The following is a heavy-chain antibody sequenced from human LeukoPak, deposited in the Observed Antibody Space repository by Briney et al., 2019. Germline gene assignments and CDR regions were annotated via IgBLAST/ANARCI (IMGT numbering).Heavy chain of an antibody. CDR2: IISYSSYI. V-gene: IGHV3-21*04. Sequence: GGSLRLSCAASGFSFSSSTMHWVRQTPGKGLEWVSSIISYSSYIYYADSVKGRFTISRDNAKNSLYLQMNSLRAEDTALYYCAKDVGGSGSYPEYFQHWGQGTLVTVSS. CDR1: GFSFSSST. D-gene: IGHD3-10*01. J-gene: IGHJ1*01. CDR3: AKDVGGSGSYPEYFQH.